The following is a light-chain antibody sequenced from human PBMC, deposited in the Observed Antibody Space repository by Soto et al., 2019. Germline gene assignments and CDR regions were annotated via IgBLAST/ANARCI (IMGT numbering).Light chain of an antibody. CDR2: AAS. CDR3: QLYGNLNPT. CDR1: QSLTNNY. J-gene: IGKJ1*01. V-gene: IGKV3-20*01. Sequence: EIVLTQSPGTLSLSPGERATLSCRASQSLTNNYLAWYQQKPGQAPRLLIYAASSRVAGIPDRFSGSGSGTDFTLTISRLEPEEFAVYYCQLYGNLNPTFGQGTKVDIK.